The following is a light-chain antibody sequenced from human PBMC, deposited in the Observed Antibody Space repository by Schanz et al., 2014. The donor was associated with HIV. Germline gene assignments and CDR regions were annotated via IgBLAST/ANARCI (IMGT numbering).Light chain of an antibody. CDR1: QSISNY. V-gene: IGKV1-8*01. CDR3: QQYYNYPLT. Sequence: AIRMTQSPSSFSASTGDRVTLTCRANQSISNYLAWYQQKPGKAPKVLIYAASTLQSGVPSRFSGSGSGTDFTLTISCLQSEDFASYYCQQYYNYPLTFGGGTKVEIK. CDR2: AAS. J-gene: IGKJ4*01.